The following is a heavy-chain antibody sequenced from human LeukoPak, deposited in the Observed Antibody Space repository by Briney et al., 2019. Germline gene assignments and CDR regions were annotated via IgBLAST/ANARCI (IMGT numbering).Heavy chain of an antibody. V-gene: IGHV1-2*02. CDR3: ARGPHWDPHFDY. Sequence: EASVKVSCKASGYTFTDYYMHWVRQAPGQGLEWMGWINPNSGGTNSAQKFQGRVTMTRDTSISTAYMELTRLRSDDTAVYYCARGPHWDPHFDYWGQGTLVTVSS. CDR2: INPNSGGT. J-gene: IGHJ4*02. CDR1: GYTFTDYY. D-gene: IGHD7-27*01.